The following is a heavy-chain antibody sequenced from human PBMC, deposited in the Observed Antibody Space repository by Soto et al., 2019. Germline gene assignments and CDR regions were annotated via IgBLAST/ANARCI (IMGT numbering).Heavy chain of an antibody. CDR3: ASSLFLYCYGSGRASSHFDY. Sequence: SETLSLTCTVSGGSISSGGYYWSWIRQHPGKGLEWIGYIYYSGSTYYNPSLKSRVTISVDTSKNQFSLKLSSVTAADTAVYYCASSLFLYCYGSGRASSHFDYGGLRNSVAVS. V-gene: IGHV4-31*03. J-gene: IGHJ4*03. D-gene: IGHD3-10*01. CDR1: GGSISSGGYY. CDR2: IYYSGST.